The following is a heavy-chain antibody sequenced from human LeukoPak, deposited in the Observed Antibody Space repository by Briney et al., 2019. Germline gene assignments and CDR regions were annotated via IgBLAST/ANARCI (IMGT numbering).Heavy chain of an antibody. V-gene: IGHV1-69*05. D-gene: IGHD2-15*01. J-gene: IGHJ2*01. CDR2: IIPIYGTA. CDR1: GGTFGNYA. Sequence: SVKVSCKASGGTFGNYALSWVRQAPGQGLEWMGGIIPIYGTANHAQKFQGRVTMSTDESTSTLHMELSSLRSEDTAMYYCARECSGGGCFGAFDLWGRGTLITVSS. CDR3: ARECSGGGCFGAFDL.